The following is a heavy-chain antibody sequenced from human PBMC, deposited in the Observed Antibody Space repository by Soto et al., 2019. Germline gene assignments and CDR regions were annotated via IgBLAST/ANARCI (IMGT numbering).Heavy chain of an antibody. CDR2: IYYSGST. CDR3: ARHQGYIISWYQFYYGMDV. J-gene: IGHJ6*02. V-gene: IGHV4-39*01. CDR1: GGSISSSSYY. D-gene: IGHD6-13*01. Sequence: PSETLSVTCTVSGGSISSSSYYWGWIRQPPGKGLEWIGSIYYSGSTYYNPSLKSRVTISVDTSKNQFSLKLSSVTAADTAVYYCARHQGYIISWYQFYYGMDVWGQGTTLTVSS.